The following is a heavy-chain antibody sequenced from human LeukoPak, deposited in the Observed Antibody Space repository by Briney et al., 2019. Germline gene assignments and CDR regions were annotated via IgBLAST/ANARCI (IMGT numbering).Heavy chain of an antibody. J-gene: IGHJ4*02. CDR2: ISGSGSGGST. CDR3: AKSGYNRFDY. V-gene: IGHV3-23*01. D-gene: IGHD5-24*01. CDR1: GFTLSRYS. Sequence: GGSLRLSCAASGFTLSRYSMNWVRQAPGKGLEWVSNISGSGSGGSTYYADSVKGRFTISRDNSKNTLYLRMNSLRAEDTAVYYCAKSGYNRFDYWGQGTLVTVSS.